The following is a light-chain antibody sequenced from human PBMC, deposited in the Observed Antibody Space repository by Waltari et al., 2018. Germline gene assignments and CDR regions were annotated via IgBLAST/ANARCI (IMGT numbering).Light chain of an antibody. CDR2: GAS. V-gene: IGKV3-20*01. CDR1: QSVTSNY. J-gene: IGKJ2*01. Sequence: DTVFTQSPGTLSLSPGERATLSCSASQSVTSNYLAWYQQKPGQAPRLLIYGASSRATGIPDRFSGSGSGTEFTLTISRLEPEDFAVYYCQQYDNSPRYTFGQGTKLEIK. CDR3: QQYDNSPRYT.